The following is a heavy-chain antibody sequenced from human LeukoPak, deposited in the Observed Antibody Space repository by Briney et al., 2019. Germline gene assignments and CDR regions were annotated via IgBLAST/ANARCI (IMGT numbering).Heavy chain of an antibody. Sequence: RGALRVSSAASGVTFSSYSMNCVRQAPGKGLECVSSISSSSSYIYYADSVKGRFTISRDNAKNSLYLQMNSLRAEDTAVYYCAREEVRGVSDWGQGTLVTVSS. CDR3: AREEVRGVSD. J-gene: IGHJ4*02. V-gene: IGHV3-21*01. D-gene: IGHD3-10*01. CDR2: ISSSSSYI. CDR1: GVTFSSYS.